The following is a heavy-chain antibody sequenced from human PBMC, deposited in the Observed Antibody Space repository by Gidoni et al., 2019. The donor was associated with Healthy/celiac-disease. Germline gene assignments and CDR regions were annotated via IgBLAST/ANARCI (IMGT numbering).Heavy chain of an antibody. CDR3: AKDRDSSGHESYFDY. CDR1: GFTFDDYA. Sequence: EVQLVESGGGLVQPGRSLRLSCAASGFTFDDYAMHWVRQAPGKGLEWVSGISWNSGSIGYADSVKGRFTISRDNAKNSLYLQMNSLRAEDTALYYCAKDRDSSGHESYFDYWGQGTLVTVSS. J-gene: IGHJ4*02. V-gene: IGHV3-9*01. CDR2: ISWNSGSI. D-gene: IGHD3-22*01.